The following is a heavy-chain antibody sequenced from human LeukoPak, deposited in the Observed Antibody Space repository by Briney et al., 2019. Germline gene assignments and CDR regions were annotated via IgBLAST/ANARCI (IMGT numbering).Heavy chain of an antibody. CDR3: AKLTYSSSPYDY. CDR2: ISYDGSNK. CDR1: GFTFSSYA. Sequence: GGSLRLSCAASGFTFSSYAMHWVRQAPGKGLEWVAVISYDGSNKYYADSVKGRFTISRDNSKNTLYLQMNSLRAEDTAVYYCAKLTYSSSPYDYWGQGTLVTVSS. D-gene: IGHD6-13*01. J-gene: IGHJ4*02. V-gene: IGHV3-30-3*02.